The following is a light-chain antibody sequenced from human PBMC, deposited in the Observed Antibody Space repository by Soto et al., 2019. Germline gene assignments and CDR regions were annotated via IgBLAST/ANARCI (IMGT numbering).Light chain of an antibody. CDR3: QQYDSSLTWT. V-gene: IGKV3-20*01. J-gene: IGKJ1*01. CDR1: QSVSSSY. CDR2: GAS. Sequence: EIVLTQSPVTLSLSPGERATLSCRASQSVSSSYLAWYQQKPGQAPRLLIYGASSGATGIPDRFSGSGSGTDFTLTISRLDPEDFAVYYCQQYDSSLTWTFGQGTKVDIK.